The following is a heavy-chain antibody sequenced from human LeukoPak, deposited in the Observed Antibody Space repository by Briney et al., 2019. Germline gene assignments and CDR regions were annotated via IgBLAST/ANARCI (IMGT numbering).Heavy chain of an antibody. CDR1: GGSISSYY. V-gene: IGHV4-59*12. D-gene: IGHD4-11*01. Sequence: SETLSLTCTVSGGSISSYYWSWIRQPPGKGLEWIGYIYHSGSTYYNPSLKSRVTISVDRSKNQFSLKLSSVTAADTAVYYCARALEDSIDWFDPWGQGTLVTVSS. CDR2: IYHSGST. CDR3: ARALEDSIDWFDP. J-gene: IGHJ5*02.